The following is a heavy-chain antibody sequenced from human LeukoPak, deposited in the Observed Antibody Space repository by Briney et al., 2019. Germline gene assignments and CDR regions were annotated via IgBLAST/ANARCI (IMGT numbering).Heavy chain of an antibody. CDR3: ARGGRVITMVRGVIMTPPHY. D-gene: IGHD3-10*01. CDR2: ISAYNGNT. J-gene: IGHJ4*02. V-gene: IGHV1-18*01. CDR1: GYTFTSYG. Sequence: ASVKVSCKASGYTFTSYGISWVRQAPGQGLEWMGWISAYNGNTNYAQKLQGRVTMTTDTSTSTAYMELRSLRSDDTAVYYCARGGRVITMVRGVIMTPPHYWGQGTLVTVSS.